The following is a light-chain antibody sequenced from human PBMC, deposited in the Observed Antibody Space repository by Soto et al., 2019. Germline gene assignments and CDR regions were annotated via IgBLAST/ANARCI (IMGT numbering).Light chain of an antibody. Sequence: EIVLTQSPATLSLSPGERATLSCRASQSVRSYLAWYQQKPGQAPRLLIYDASNRATGTPARFSGSGSGTDFTLTISSLEPEDFATYYCQKYNSAPFTFGPRTKVDIK. CDR1: QSVRSY. CDR3: QKYNSAPFT. J-gene: IGKJ3*01. V-gene: IGKV3-11*01. CDR2: DAS.